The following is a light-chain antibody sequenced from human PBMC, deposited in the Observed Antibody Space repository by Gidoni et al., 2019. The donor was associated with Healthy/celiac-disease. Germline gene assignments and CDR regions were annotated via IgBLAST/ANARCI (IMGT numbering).Light chain of an antibody. CDR2: GAS. CDR1: QSVNSN. Sequence: ELVMTQSPATLSVSPGERATLSCSASQSVNSNLAWYQQKPGQAPRLLIYGASTRATGIPARFIGSGSGTEFSLTISSLQSEYFAVYYCQQYNNWPPYTFGQGTKLESK. CDR3: QQYNNWPPYT. V-gene: IGKV3-15*01. J-gene: IGKJ2*01.